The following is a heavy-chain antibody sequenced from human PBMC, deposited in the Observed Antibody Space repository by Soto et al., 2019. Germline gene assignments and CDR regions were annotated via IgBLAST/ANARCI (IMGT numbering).Heavy chain of an antibody. CDR3: ARHHVRGRTIAGAAEF. D-gene: IGHD1-26*01. CDR1: GGSLSGYY. V-gene: IGHV4-34*01. Sequence: PSETVSLTCAVYGGSLSGYYWSWIRQPPGKALEWIGEFNHSGDTNYNPSLKSRVTISVDTSKSQLFLNLSSVTAADTAMYYCARHHVRGRTIAGAAEFWGQGTLVTVSS. CDR2: FNHSGDT. J-gene: IGHJ4*02.